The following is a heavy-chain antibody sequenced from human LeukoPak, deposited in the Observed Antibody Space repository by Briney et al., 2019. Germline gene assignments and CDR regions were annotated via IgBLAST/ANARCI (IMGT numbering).Heavy chain of an antibody. V-gene: IGHV3-23*01. CDR3: AKLSSGTYNPVDY. CDR1: AFTFSNYA. CDR2: ISGSGGST. Sequence: PGGSLRLSCAASAFTFSNYAMSWVRQAPGKGLEWVSAISGSGGSTYYADSVKGRFTISRDNSKNTLYLQMDSLRAEDTAIYYCAKLSSGTYNPVDYWGQGTLVTVSS. J-gene: IGHJ4*02. D-gene: IGHD1-26*01.